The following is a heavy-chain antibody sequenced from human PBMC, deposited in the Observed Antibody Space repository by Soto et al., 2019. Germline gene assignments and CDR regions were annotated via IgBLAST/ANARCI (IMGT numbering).Heavy chain of an antibody. V-gene: IGHV3-23*01. D-gene: IGHD3-22*01. J-gene: IGHJ4*02. Sequence: EVQLLESGGGWVQPGGSLSLSWAASAFTFNNYAMSWVRQAPGKGLEWVSGIGGSGRTTYYADSVKGRFTISRDNSNNTLFLQMNSLRAEDTAVYYCAKSRYSDSSGDFYDYWGQGTMVTVSS. CDR1: AFTFNNYA. CDR3: AKSRYSDSSGDFYDY. CDR2: IGGSGRTT.